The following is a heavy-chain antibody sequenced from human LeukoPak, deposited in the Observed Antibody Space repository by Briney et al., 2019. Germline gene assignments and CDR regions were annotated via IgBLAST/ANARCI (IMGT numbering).Heavy chain of an antibody. D-gene: IGHD3-10*01. CDR2: IWHDGTNT. J-gene: IGHJ4*02. CDR3: ARDGTGTTLVRGVMGNFDY. V-gene: IGHV3-33*01. CDR1: GFTFSAYG. Sequence: PGVSLRLSCAASGFTFSAYGMHWVRQAPGKGLEWVTFIWHDGTNTFYADSVKGRFTISRDNSKNTVYLEMNSLRAEDTAVYYCARDGTGTTLVRGVMGNFDYWGQGTLVTVYS.